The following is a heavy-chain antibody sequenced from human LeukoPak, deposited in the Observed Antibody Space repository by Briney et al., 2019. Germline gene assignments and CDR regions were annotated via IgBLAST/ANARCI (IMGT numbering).Heavy chain of an antibody. V-gene: IGHV3-11*01. J-gene: IGHJ4*02. D-gene: IGHD5-12*01. CDR1: GFTFSDYH. CDR3: ARDRGYSGYPKDWYYFDY. CDR2: ISSSGTTI. Sequence: AGGSLRLSCAASGFTFSDYHMSWVRQAPGKGLEWVSYISSSGTTIYYADSVKGRFTISRDNAKDSLYLQMNSLRAEDTAVYYCARDRGYSGYPKDWYYFDYWGQGTLVTVSS.